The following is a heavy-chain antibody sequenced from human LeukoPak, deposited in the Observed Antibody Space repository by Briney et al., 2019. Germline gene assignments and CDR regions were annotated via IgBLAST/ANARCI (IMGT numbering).Heavy chain of an antibody. D-gene: IGHD2-15*01. Sequence: SETLSLTCTASGYSISSGYYWGWIRQPPGKGVEWIGSIYHSGSTYYNPSLKSQVTISVDTSKNQFSLKLSSVTAADTAVYYCARYLGYPLYYFDYWGQGTLVTVSS. CDR1: GYSISSGYY. CDR2: IYHSGST. CDR3: ARYLGYPLYYFDY. V-gene: IGHV4-38-2*02. J-gene: IGHJ4*02.